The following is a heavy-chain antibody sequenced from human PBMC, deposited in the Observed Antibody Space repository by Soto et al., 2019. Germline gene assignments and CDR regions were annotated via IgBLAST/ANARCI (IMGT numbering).Heavy chain of an antibody. D-gene: IGHD2-15*01. CDR1: GYTFIGFS. Sequence: QEQLVQSGPEVKKPGASVKVSCESSGYTFIGFSLHWVRQAPGQGLEWMGWINPKNGDTYYAQKFQGRVTMTRDTSINTVYVELNSLKSDDTDVYYCSKGRWTVGHCSGGSCYAGMDVWGQGTTVTVSS. V-gene: IGHV1-2*02. J-gene: IGHJ6*02. CDR3: SKGRWTVGHCSGGSCYAGMDV. CDR2: INPKNGDT.